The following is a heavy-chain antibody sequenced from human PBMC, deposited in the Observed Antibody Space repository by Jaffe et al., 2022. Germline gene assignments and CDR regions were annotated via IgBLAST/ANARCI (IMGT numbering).Heavy chain of an antibody. CDR2: IKQDGSEK. Sequence: EVQLVESGGGLVQPGGSLRLSCAASGFTFGSYWMNWVRQAPGKGLEWVANIKQDGSEKYYADSVKGRFTISRDNADNSLFLQMNSLRAEDTAVYYCARDPRAGSGSRYNYFDPWGRGTLVTVSS. CDR1: GFTFGSYW. J-gene: IGHJ5*02. V-gene: IGHV3-7*05. D-gene: IGHD3-10*01. CDR3: ARDPRAGSGSRYNYFDP.